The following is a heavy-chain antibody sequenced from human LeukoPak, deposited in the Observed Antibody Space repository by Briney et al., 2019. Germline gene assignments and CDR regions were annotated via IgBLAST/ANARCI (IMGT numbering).Heavy chain of an antibody. Sequence: GGSLRLSCAASGFTFDDYAMHWVRQAPGKGLEWVSGISWNSGSIGYADSVKGRFTISRDNARNSLYLQMNILRAEDAALYYCAKDRGYIGEDAFDIWGQGTMVTVSS. J-gene: IGHJ3*02. D-gene: IGHD6-13*01. CDR1: GFTFDDYA. CDR2: ISWNSGSI. V-gene: IGHV3-9*01. CDR3: AKDRGYIGEDAFDI.